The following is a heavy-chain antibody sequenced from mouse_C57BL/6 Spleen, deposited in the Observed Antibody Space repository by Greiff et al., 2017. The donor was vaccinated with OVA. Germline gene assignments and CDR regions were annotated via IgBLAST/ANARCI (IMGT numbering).Heavy chain of an antibody. CDR2: IDPETGGT. CDR1: GYTFTDYE. J-gene: IGHJ2*01. D-gene: IGHD2-4*01. V-gene: IGHV1-15*01. CDR3: TRGDYGFDY. Sequence: VQVVESGAELVRPGASVTLSCKASGYTFTDYEMHWVKQTPVHGLEWIGAIDPETGGTAYNQKFKGKAILTADKSSSTAYMELRSLTSEDSAVYYCTRGDYGFDYWGQGTTLTVSS.